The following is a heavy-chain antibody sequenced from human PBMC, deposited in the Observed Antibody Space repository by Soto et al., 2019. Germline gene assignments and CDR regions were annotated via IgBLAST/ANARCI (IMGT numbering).Heavy chain of an antibody. CDR3: AKAGFGGVIADAFDI. CDR1: GFTFDDYA. D-gene: IGHD3-16*02. J-gene: IGHJ3*02. V-gene: IGHV3-9*01. CDR2: ISWNSGSI. Sequence: EVHLVQSGGGLVQPGRSLRLSCVASGFTFDDYAMHWVRQAPGKGLEWVSGISWNSGSIGYADSVKGRFTISRDNAKNSLYLQVNSLRPEDTALYYCAKAGFGGVIADAFDIWGQGTMVTVSS.